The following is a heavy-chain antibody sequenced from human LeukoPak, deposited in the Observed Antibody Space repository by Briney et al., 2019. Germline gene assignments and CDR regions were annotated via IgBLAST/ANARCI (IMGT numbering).Heavy chain of an antibody. V-gene: IGHV4-38-2*02. J-gene: IGHJ3*02. CDR1: GYSISSGYY. CDR3: ARERMDAFDI. CDR2: IDHSGST. Sequence: PSETLSLTCTVSGYSISSGYYWGWIRQPPGKGLEWTGSIDHSGSTYYNPSLKSRITIPVDTSKNQFSLKLSSVTAADTAVYYCARERMDAFDIWGQGTMVTVSS.